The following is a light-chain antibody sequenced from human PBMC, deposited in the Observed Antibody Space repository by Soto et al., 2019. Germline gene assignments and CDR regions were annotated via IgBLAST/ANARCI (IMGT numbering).Light chain of an antibody. Sequence: DIQMTQSPSTLSASVGDRVTITCRASQTLSSWLAWDQQKPGKAPELLIYDVSSLASGVPSRFSGSGSGTEFTLTISSLQPDDFATYYCQQYNGYPLTFGEGTKVEIK. CDR3: QQYNGYPLT. J-gene: IGKJ4*01. CDR1: QTLSSW. V-gene: IGKV1-5*01. CDR2: DVS.